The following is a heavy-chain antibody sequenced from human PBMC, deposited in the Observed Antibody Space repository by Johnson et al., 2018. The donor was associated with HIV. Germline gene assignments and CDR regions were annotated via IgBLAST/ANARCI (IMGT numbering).Heavy chain of an antibody. CDR1: GFTFSSNY. V-gene: IGHV3-7*03. CDR3: ARGRGALDI. D-gene: IGHD3-16*01. CDR2: IKQDGSEK. Sequence: VQLVESGGGLVKPGGSLRLSCAASGFTFSSNYMSWVRQAPGKGLEWVANIKQDGSEKYYVDSVKGRFSISRDNVKNSLYLQMNSLRVEDTAVYYCARGRGALDIWGQGTTVTVSS. J-gene: IGHJ3*02.